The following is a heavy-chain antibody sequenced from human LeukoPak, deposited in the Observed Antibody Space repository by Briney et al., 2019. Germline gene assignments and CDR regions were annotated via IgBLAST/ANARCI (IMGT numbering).Heavy chain of an antibody. CDR3: ARLPPSAGGSGWNGDY. CDR2: ISYDRSNK. V-gene: IGHV3-30*01. CDR1: GFTFSSYA. D-gene: IGHD6-19*01. J-gene: IGHJ4*02. Sequence: GGSLRLSCAASGFTFSSYAMHWVRQAPGKGLEWVAVISYDRSNKYYADSVKGRFTISRDNSKNTLYLQMNSLRAEDTAVYYCARLPPSAGGSGWNGDYWGQGTLVTVSS.